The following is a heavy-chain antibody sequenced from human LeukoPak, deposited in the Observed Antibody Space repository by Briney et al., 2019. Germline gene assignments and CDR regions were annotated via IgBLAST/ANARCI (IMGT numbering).Heavy chain of an antibody. J-gene: IGHJ4*02. Sequence: GGSLRLSCAASGFTVSSNYMSWVRQAPGKGLEWVSVIYSGGSTYYADSVKGRFTISRDNSKNTLYLQMNSLRAEDTAVYYCARVGSSEFSYFDYWGQGTLVTVSS. CDR2: IYSGGST. CDR1: GFTVSSNY. D-gene: IGHD6-19*01. CDR3: ARVGSSEFSYFDY. V-gene: IGHV3-66*01.